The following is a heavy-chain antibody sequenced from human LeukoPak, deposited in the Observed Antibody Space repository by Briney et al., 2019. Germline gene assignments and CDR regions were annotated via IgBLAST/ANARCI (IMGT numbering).Heavy chain of an antibody. D-gene: IGHD3-22*01. CDR1: GFSFSGSA. Sequence: GGSRRLSCAAAGFSFSGSAMHWVSLASGKGRGWVGRIRSKANSYATAYAAAVKGRSTTSREDSKNRGYVQMNSLKTEDTAVYYCTRRGSYYDSSGYLHYFDYWGQGTLVTVSS. J-gene: IGHJ4*02. CDR2: IRSKANSYAT. CDR3: TRRGSYYDSSGYLHYFDY. V-gene: IGHV3-73*01.